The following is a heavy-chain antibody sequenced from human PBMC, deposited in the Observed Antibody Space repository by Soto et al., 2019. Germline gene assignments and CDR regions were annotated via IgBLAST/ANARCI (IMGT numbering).Heavy chain of an antibody. CDR1: GFTFSMFS. CDR3: VHPRSTVQIPPT. CDR2: ISSNGDST. Sequence: VGSLRLSCSASGFTFSMFSMHWVRQAPGKGLEYVSGISSNGDSTYYADSVKGRFTISRDNSKNTLYLQMSSLRAVDTAVYYCVHPRSTVQIPPTWGQGTLVTVSS. V-gene: IGHV3-64D*06. D-gene: IGHD4-17*01. J-gene: IGHJ5*02.